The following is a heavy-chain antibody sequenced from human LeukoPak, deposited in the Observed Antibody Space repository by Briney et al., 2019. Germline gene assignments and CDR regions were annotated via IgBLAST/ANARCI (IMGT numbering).Heavy chain of an antibody. CDR3: ARDRYDSSGYYSVDY. Sequence: PSETLSLTCTVSGGSISSYYWSWILQPAGKGLEWIGRIYTSGSTNYNSSLKSRVTMSVDTSKNQFSLKLSSVTAADTAVYYCARDRYDSSGYYSVDYWGQGTLVTVSS. CDR2: IYTSGST. CDR1: GGSISSYY. J-gene: IGHJ4*02. V-gene: IGHV4-4*07. D-gene: IGHD3-22*01.